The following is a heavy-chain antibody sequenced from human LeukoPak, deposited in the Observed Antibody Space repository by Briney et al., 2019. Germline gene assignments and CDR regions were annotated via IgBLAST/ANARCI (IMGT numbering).Heavy chain of an antibody. J-gene: IGHJ4*02. V-gene: IGHV4-59*01. CDR3: ARGLSSGWPGFDY. D-gene: IGHD6-19*01. Sequence: SETLSLXCTVSGGSISSYYWSWIRQPPGKGLEWIGYIYYSGSTNYNPSLKSRVTISVDTSKNQFSLKLSSVTAADTAVYYCARGLSSGWPGFDYWGQGTLVTVSS. CDR2: IYYSGST. CDR1: GGSISSYY.